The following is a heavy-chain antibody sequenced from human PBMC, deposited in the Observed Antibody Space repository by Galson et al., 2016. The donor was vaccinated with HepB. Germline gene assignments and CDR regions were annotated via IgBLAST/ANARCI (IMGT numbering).Heavy chain of an antibody. J-gene: IGHJ4*02. CDR1: GFSFSDHY. CDR3: ARMANGADSD. CDR2: IRNKSNNYIT. V-gene: IGHV3-72*01. D-gene: IGHD2-8*01. Sequence: SLRLSCAGSGFSFSDHYMDWVRQAPGKGLEWVGRIRNKSNNYITEYAASVIGRFTISRDDSRNSVDLQMNTLKTEDTAVYYCARMANGADSDWGQGTLVTVSS.